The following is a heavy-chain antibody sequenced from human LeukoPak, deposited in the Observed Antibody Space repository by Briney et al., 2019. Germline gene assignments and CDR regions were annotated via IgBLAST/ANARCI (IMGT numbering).Heavy chain of an antibody. V-gene: IGHV3-7*03. CDR3: ATYSRLNAREFQC. CDR1: GFTFSTSW. CDR2: IKTDGSEI. J-gene: IGHJ1*01. D-gene: IGHD4-11*01. Sequence: GGSLRLSCAASGFTFSTSWMSWVRQAPGKELEWVANIKTDGSEIYYADSVKGRFTISRDNAKNSLYLQMNSLRAEDTAIYYCATYSRLNAREFQCWGQGTVVTVSS.